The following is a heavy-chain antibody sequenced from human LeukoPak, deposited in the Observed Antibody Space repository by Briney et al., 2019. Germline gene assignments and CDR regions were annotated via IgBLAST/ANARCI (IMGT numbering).Heavy chain of an antibody. CDR3: ARDQGITMFGVWFDP. Sequence: SETLSLTCTVSGGSISSYYWSWIRQPAGKGLEWIGRIYTSGSTNYNPSLKSRVTMSVDTSKNQFSLKLSSVTAADTAVYYCARDQGITMFGVWFDPWGQGSLVTVSS. CDR1: GGSISSYY. J-gene: IGHJ5*02. D-gene: IGHD3-3*01. CDR2: IYTSGST. V-gene: IGHV4-4*07.